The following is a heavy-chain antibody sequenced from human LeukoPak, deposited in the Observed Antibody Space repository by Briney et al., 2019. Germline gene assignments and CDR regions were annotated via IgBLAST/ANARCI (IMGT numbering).Heavy chain of an antibody. V-gene: IGHV3-74*01. Sequence: GGSLRLSCAASGFTLSSYAMNWVRQAPGKGLVWVSCVNGDGTSTTYADSVKGRFIISRDNARNTVYLQMNSLRAEDTALYYCTRDWAMASDYWGQGTLVTVSS. CDR1: GFTLSSYA. CDR3: TRDWAMASDY. J-gene: IGHJ4*02. D-gene: IGHD3-16*01. CDR2: VNGDGTST.